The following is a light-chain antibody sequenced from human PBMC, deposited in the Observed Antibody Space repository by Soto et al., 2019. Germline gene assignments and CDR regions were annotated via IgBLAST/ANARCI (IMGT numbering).Light chain of an antibody. CDR3: QQRSNWPPWT. CDR2: GAS. V-gene: IGKV3-11*01. CDR1: QSFRGL. J-gene: IGKJ1*01. Sequence: EVVLTQSPVTLSLSPGERATLSCRASQSFRGLLAWYQQKPGQAPRLLTYGASTRATGIPARFSGSGSGTDFTLTISRLEPEDFAVYYCQQRSNWPPWTFGQGTKVDI.